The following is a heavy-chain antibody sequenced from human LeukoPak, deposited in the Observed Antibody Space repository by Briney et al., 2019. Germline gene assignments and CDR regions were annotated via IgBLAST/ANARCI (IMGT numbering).Heavy chain of an antibody. CDR2: IRYDGSNE. CDR1: GFTLSHYG. CDR3: AKRGDSSSWSFDY. J-gene: IGHJ4*02. D-gene: IGHD6-13*01. V-gene: IGHV3-30*02. Sequence: PGGSLRLSCAASGFTLSHYGMLWVRQAPGKGLEWVAFIRYDGSNEYYADSVKGRFTISRDNSKNTLYLQMNSLRAEDTAVYYCAKRGDSSSWSFDYWGQGTLVTVSS.